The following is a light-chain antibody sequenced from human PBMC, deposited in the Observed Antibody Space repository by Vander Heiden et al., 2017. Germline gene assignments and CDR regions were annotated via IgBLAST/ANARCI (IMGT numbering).Light chain of an antibody. J-gene: IGKJ1*01. CDR2: AAS. V-gene: IGKV1-39*01. CDR3: QQSSSMPRT. Sequence: DIQMTQSPSSLSASVGDRISITCRASQSISNYLNWYQKKSGSAPKLLIYAASVLQNGVPSRFSGSGSGTDFTLTISSLQPEDFATYYCQQSSSMPRTFGQGTKVEIK. CDR1: QSISNY.